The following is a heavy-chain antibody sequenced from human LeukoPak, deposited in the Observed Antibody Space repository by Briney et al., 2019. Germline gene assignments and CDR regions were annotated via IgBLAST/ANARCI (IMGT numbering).Heavy chain of an antibody. J-gene: IGHJ4*02. Sequence: PGGSLGLSCAASGFTFAAAWMSWVRQAPGKGLEWIGETYHSGSTNHNPSLKSRVTISVDKSKSQFSLNLSSVTAADTAVYYCARDDTGVIRGIRFHYWGQGTLVTVSS. CDR2: TYHSGST. D-gene: IGHD3-10*01. CDR1: GFTFAAAW. V-gene: IGHV4-4*02. CDR3: ARDDTGVIRGIRFHY.